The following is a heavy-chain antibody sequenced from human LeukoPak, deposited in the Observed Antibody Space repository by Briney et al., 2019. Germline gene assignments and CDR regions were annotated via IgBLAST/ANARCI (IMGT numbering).Heavy chain of an antibody. V-gene: IGHV3-23*01. CDR1: GFTFNSYA. D-gene: IGHD5-18*01. CDR3: AKDGGTAMVNFDY. CDR2: ISGSGHST. J-gene: IGHJ4*02. Sequence: GGSLRLSCAASGFTFNSYAMNWVRQAPGRGLEWVSAISGSGHSTYYADSVKGRFSISRDNSKNTLYLQMNSLRAEDTAVYYCAKDGGTAMVNFDYWGQGTLVTVSS.